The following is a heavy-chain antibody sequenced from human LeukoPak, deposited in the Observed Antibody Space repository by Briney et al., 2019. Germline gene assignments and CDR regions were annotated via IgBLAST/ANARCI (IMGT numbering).Heavy chain of an antibody. CDR1: GGTFSSYA. V-gene: IGHV1-69*05. Sequence: SVKVSCKASGGTFSSYAISWVRQAPGQGLEWMGGIIPIFGTANYAQKFQGRVTMTRDTSISTAYMELSRLRSDDTAVYYCARVGRWGAVAGDWGQGTLVTVSS. CDR2: IIPIFGTA. CDR3: ARVGRWGAVAGD. D-gene: IGHD6-19*01. J-gene: IGHJ4*02.